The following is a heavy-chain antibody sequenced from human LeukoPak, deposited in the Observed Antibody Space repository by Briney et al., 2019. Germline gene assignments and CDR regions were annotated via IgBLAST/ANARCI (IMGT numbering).Heavy chain of an antibody. D-gene: IGHD1-1*01. CDR1: GFTFSSYS. CDR3: ARDAALGAPYNNWFDP. CDR2: ISSSSSYI. J-gene: IGHJ5*02. V-gene: IGHV3-21*01. Sequence: GGSLRLSCAASGFTFSSYSMNWVRQAPGKGLEWVSSISSSSSYIYYADSVKGRFTISRDNAKNSLYLQMNSLRAEDTAVYYCARDAALGAPYNNWFDPWGQGTLVTVSS.